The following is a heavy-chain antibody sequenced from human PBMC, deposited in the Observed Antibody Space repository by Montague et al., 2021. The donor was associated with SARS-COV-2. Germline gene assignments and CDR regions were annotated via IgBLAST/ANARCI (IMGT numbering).Heavy chain of an antibody. Sequence: SLRLSCAASGLDFSSYPMHWVRQAQGKGLEWVAVISYDGSNQYYVDSVKGRFTISRDNSKNTVFLQMNSLRADDTAVYYCVGALDIVVVAATMGFEHWGQGTLVTVSA. V-gene: IGHV3-30-3*01. D-gene: IGHD2-2*03. CDR3: VGALDIVVVAATMGFEH. CDR1: GLDFSSYP. CDR2: ISYDGSNQ. J-gene: IGHJ4*02.